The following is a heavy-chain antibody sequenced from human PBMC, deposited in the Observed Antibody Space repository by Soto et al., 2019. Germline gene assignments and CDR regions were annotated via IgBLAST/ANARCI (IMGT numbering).Heavy chain of an antibody. CDR1: GGSISSSSYY. V-gene: IGHV4-39*01. CDR3: ARRRLNWSTYNWLDP. D-gene: IGHD1-1*01. J-gene: IGHJ5*02. Sequence: SETLSLTCTVSGGSISSSSYYWGWIRQPPGKGLEWIGSIYYSGSTYYNPSLKSRVTTSVDTSKNQFSLKLSSVTAADTAVYYCARRRLNWSTYNWLDPWGQGTLVTVSS. CDR2: IYYSGST.